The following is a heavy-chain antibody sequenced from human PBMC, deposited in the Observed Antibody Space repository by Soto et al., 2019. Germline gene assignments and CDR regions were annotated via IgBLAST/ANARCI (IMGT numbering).Heavy chain of an antibody. CDR2: MNPNSGNA. J-gene: IGHJ5*02. CDR3: RRDYGEERWP. Sequence: QVQRVQSGAEVKKPGASVKVSCKACGYTFTSYAINGVRQATGQGLEWMGWMNPNSGNAGYAQKVQGRVTMTRDTSISTAYMELSGLISEDTAVYYRRRDYGEERWPRGQGTLVTGSS. CDR1: GYTFTSYA. V-gene: IGHV1-8*01. D-gene: IGHD4-17*01.